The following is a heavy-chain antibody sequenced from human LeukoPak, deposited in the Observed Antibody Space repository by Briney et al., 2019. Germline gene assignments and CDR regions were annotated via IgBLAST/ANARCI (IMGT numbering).Heavy chain of an antibody. Sequence: SSETLSLTCTASGGSISSYYWSWIRQPPGKGLEWIGYIYYSGSTNYNPSLKSRVTISVDTSKNQFSLKLSSVTAADTAVYYCARARYSSSWACDYWGQGTLVTVSS. J-gene: IGHJ4*02. CDR1: GGSISSYY. V-gene: IGHV4-59*01. D-gene: IGHD6-13*01. CDR2: IYYSGST. CDR3: ARARYSSSWACDY.